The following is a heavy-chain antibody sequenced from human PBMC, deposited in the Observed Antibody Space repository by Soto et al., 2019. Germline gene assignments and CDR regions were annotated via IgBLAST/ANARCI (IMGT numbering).Heavy chain of an antibody. Sequence: EVQLLESGGGLVQPGGSLRLSCAAPGFTFSSYAMSWVRQAPGKGLEWVSAISGSGGSTYYADSVKGRFTISRDNSKNTLYLQMNSLRAEDTAVYYCAKAKQGYCSGGSCRSWGQGTLVTVSS. CDR3: AKAKQGYCSGGSCRS. CDR1: GFTFSSYA. J-gene: IGHJ4*02. CDR2: ISGSGGST. D-gene: IGHD2-15*01. V-gene: IGHV3-23*01.